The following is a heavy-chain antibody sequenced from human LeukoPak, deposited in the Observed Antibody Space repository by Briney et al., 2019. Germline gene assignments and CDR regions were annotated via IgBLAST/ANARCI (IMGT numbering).Heavy chain of an antibody. CDR1: GYSFTSYW. CDR2: IYPGDSDT. Sequence: GETLKISCKGSGYSFTSYWIGWVRQMPGKGLEWMGIIYPGDSDTRYTPSFQGQVTISADKSISNAYPQWSSLEAAATAVYYCACVYYDSSGYFDCWGQGTLVTVSS. CDR3: ACVYYDSSGYFDC. J-gene: IGHJ4*02. D-gene: IGHD3-22*01. V-gene: IGHV5-51*03.